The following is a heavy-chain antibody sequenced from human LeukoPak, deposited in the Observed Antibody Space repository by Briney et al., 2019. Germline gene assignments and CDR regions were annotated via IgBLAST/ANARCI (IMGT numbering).Heavy chain of an antibody. CDR2: IYYSGST. CDR3: ARDNKKTTVAV. J-gene: IGHJ6*02. V-gene: IGHV4-30-4*01. D-gene: IGHD4-23*01. CDR1: GGSISSGDYY. Sequence: SETLSLTCTVSGGSISSGDYYWSWIRQPPGKGLEWIGYIYYSGSTYYNPSLKSRVTISVDTSKNQFSLKLSSVTAADTAVYYCARDNKKTTVAVWGQGTTVTVSS.